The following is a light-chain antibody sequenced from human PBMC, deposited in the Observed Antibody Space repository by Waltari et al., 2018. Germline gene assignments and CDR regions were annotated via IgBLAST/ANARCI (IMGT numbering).Light chain of an antibody. CDR2: EAS. CDR1: QSVRTF. V-gene: IGKV3-11*01. Sequence: EVILTQSPATLSLSPGERATLSCRASQSVRTFVAWYRPRPGQAPSLLIYEASNRATGIPARFSGTGSGTDFTLTIDSLEPEDFAVYYCQQRISWPLTFGGGTRVEVK. CDR3: QQRISWPLT. J-gene: IGKJ4*01.